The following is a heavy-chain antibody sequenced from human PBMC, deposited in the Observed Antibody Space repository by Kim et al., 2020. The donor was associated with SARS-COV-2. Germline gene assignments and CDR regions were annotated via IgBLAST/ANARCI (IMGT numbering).Heavy chain of an antibody. CDR2: ISWNSGSI. J-gene: IGHJ6*02. D-gene: IGHD6-13*01. V-gene: IGHV3-9*01. CDR1: GFTFDDYA. Sequence: GGSLRLSCAASGFTFDDYAMHWVRQAPGKGLEWVSGISWNSGSIGYADSVKGRFTISRDNAKNSLYLQMNSLRAEDTALYYCARIPGQQLAHYYYYGMDVWGQGTTVTVSS. CDR3: ARIPGQQLAHYYYYGMDV.